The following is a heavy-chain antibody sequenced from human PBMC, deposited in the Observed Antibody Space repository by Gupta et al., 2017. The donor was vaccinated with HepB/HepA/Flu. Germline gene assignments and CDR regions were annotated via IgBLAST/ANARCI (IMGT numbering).Heavy chain of an antibody. J-gene: IGHJ6*03. D-gene: IGHD4-17*01. CDR1: GFTFSSYS. V-gene: IGHV3-21*01. CDR2: ISSSSSYI. CDR3: ARDGTASTVTSLYYYYYMDV. Sequence: AASGFTFSSYSMNWVRQAPGKGLEWVSSISSSSSYIYYADSVKGRFTISRDNAKNSLYLQMNSLRAEDTAVYYCARDGTASTVTSLYYYYYMDVWGKGTTVTGSS.